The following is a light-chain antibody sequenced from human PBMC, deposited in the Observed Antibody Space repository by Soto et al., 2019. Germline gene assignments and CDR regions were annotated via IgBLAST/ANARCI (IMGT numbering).Light chain of an antibody. CDR1: ESVGRH. CDR2: GAS. J-gene: IGKJ1*01. V-gene: IGKV3-20*01. CDR3: QQYGDLPWT. Sequence: EVVVTQSPATLSVSPGERATLSCRASESVGRHLAWYQQKPGQAPRLLIYGASSRATGIPDRFSGSGSGTDFTLTIDRLESEDFAVYFCQQYGDLPWTFGQGTKVDI.